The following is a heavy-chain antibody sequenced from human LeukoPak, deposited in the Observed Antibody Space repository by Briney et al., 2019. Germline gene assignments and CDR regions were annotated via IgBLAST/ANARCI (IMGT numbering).Heavy chain of an antibody. CDR2: ISSSSSYI. CDR1: GFTFSSYS. CDR3: ASFGYDSSGYYDY. Sequence: GGSLRLSCAAPGFTFSSYSMNWVRQAPGKGLEWVSSISSSSSYIYYADSVKGRFTISRDNAKNSLYLQMNSLRAEDTAVYYCASFGYDSSGYYDYWGQGTLVTVSS. J-gene: IGHJ4*02. D-gene: IGHD3-22*01. V-gene: IGHV3-21*01.